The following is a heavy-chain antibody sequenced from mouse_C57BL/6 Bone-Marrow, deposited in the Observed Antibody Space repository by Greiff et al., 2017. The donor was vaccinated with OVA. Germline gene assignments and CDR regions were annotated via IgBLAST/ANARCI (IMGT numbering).Heavy chain of an antibody. J-gene: IGHJ3*01. CDR3: ARYYYGSSYGFAY. V-gene: IGHV1-53*01. D-gene: IGHD1-1*01. CDR1: GYTFTSYW. Sequence: VQLQQSGTELVKPGASVKLSCKASGYTFTSYWMHWVKQRPGQGLEWIGNINPSNGGTNYNEKFKSKATLAVDKSSSTAYMQLSSLTSEDSAVYYCARYYYGSSYGFAYWGQGTLVTVSA. CDR2: INPSNGGT.